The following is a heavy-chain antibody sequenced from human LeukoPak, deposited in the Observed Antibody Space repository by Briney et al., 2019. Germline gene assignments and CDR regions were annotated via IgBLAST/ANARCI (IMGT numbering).Heavy chain of an antibody. J-gene: IGHJ4*02. CDR3: ARHPKSGYSGYESDY. CDR2: IYHSGST. V-gene: IGHV4-4*02. Sequence: PSETLSLTCAVSGGSISSSNWWSWVRQPPGKGLEWIGEIYHSGSTNYSPSFQGQVTISVDKSINTAYLQWSRLKASDTAMYYCARHPKSGYSGYESDYWGQGTLVTVSS. D-gene: IGHD5-12*01. CDR1: GGSISSSNW.